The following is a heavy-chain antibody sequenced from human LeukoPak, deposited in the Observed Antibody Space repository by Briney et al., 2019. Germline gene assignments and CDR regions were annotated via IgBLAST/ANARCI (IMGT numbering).Heavy chain of an antibody. CDR3: ARGDYDSSGYYCYYMDV. Sequence: PSETLSLTCTVSGGSISSSSYYWGWIRQPPGKGLEWIGSIYYSGSTNYNPSLKSRVTISVDTSKNQFSLKLSSVTAADTAVYYCARGDYDSSGYYCYYMDVWGKGTTVTVSS. CDR1: GGSISSSSYY. J-gene: IGHJ6*03. CDR2: IYYSGST. D-gene: IGHD3-22*01. V-gene: IGHV4-39*07.